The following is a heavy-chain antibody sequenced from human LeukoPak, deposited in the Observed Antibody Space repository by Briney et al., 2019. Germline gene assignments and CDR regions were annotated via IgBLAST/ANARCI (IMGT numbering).Heavy chain of an antibody. Sequence: ASVKVSFTASGGIFIIYAISWVRQAPGQGREWRGRIITVFGTANYAQKFEGRVTITADKSASTVYMELSSLRSEDTAVYYCAKAALVGTHYFDHWGQGTLVTVSS. D-gene: IGHD3-3*02. V-gene: IGHV1-69*06. J-gene: IGHJ4*02. CDR2: IITVFGTA. CDR3: AKAALVGTHYFDH. CDR1: GGIFIIYA.